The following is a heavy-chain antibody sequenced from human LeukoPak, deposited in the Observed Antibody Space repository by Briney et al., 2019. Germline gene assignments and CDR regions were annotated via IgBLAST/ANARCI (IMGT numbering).Heavy chain of an antibody. D-gene: IGHD2-15*01. CDR1: GYTFTGYY. CDR2: IIPIFGTA. J-gene: IGHJ4*02. V-gene: IGHV1-69*13. CDR3: ARGSESQLLLFDY. Sequence: SVKVSCKASGYTFTGYYMHWVRQAPGQGLEWMGGIIPIFGTANYAQKFQGRVTITADESTSTAYMELSSLRSEDTAVYYCARGSESQLLLFDYWGQGTLVTVSS.